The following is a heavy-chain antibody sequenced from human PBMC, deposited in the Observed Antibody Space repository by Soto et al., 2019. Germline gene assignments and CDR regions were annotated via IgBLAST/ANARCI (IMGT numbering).Heavy chain of an antibody. CDR1: GDSPRRGDYY. V-gene: IGHV4-30-4*01. J-gene: IGHJ5*02. Sequence: LSLTCTVSGDSPRRGDYYRCWVRQPPGKGLEWTGYIYNSGSTYYEPSLRSRLTISEDLSKNQLSLRLTAVTAADTAVYYCARGVDTMAFDHWGQGTLVTVSS. D-gene: IGHD2-2*01. CDR2: IYNSGST. CDR3: ARGVDTMAFDH.